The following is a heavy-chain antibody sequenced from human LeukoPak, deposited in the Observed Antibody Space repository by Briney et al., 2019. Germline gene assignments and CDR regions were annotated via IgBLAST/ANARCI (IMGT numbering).Heavy chain of an antibody. V-gene: IGHV3-23*01. CDR3: AKDFSQEGSHSVDF. CDR1: GFTFSGSA. Sequence: GGSLRLSCAASGFTFSGSALHWVRQASGKGLEWVSAISTGYSTYYADSVKGRFIISRDNSKNTLFLQMNSLRAEDTAVYFCAKDFSQEGSHSVDFWGQGTLVTVSS. D-gene: IGHD2/OR15-2a*01. CDR2: ISTGYST. J-gene: IGHJ4*02.